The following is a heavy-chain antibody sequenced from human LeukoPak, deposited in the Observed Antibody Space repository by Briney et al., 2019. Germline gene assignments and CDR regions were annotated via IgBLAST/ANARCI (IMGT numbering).Heavy chain of an antibody. V-gene: IGHV3-33*01. J-gene: IGHJ4*02. CDR2: IWSDGTNR. CDR1: GFFFNHYA. D-gene: IGHD4-11*01. Sequence: PGTSLRLSCEASGFFFNHYALHWVRQAPHKGLGWGAVIWSDGTNRYYADSVKGRFSIFRDDSQKRVFLQMNSLRAEDTAVYYCVRDAQRGFDYSNSLQYWGQGALVTVSS. CDR3: VRDAQRGFDYSNSLQY.